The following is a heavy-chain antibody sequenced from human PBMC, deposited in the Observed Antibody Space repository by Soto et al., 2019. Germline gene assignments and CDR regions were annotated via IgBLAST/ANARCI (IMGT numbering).Heavy chain of an antibody. Sequence: PGESLKISCKGSGYSFTSYWIGWVRQMPGKGLEWMGIIYPGDSDTRYSPSFQGQVTISADKSISTAYLQWSSLKASDTAMYYCARRLGIAAAGTPYNWFDPWGQGTLVTVSS. V-gene: IGHV5-51*01. CDR2: IYPGDSDT. D-gene: IGHD6-13*01. J-gene: IGHJ5*02. CDR1: GYSFTSYW. CDR3: ARRLGIAAAGTPYNWFDP.